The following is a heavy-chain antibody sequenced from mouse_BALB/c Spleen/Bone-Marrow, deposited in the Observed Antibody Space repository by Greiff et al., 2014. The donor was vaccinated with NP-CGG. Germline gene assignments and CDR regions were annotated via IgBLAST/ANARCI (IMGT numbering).Heavy chain of an antibody. Sequence: VHLVESGAELMKPGASVKISCKTSGYTFSSYWIEWVKQRPGHGLEWIGEILPGSGSTNSNEKFKGKATFTADTSSNTAYMQLSSLTSEGSAVYYCARELGLRLAYWGQGTLVTVSA. CDR2: ILPGSGST. CDR3: ARELGLRLAY. CDR1: GYTFSSYW. J-gene: IGHJ3*01. V-gene: IGHV1-9*01. D-gene: IGHD3-1*01.